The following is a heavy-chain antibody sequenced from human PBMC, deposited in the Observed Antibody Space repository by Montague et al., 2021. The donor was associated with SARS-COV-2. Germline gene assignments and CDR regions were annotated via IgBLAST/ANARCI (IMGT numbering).Heavy chain of an antibody. V-gene: IGHV4-59*08. Sequence: SETLSLTCTVSGASINSCYWSWIRQPPGKGLEWIGYYYSGSTKYNSPLKSRVTISVDTSKNQFSVKVTSVTAADTAVYYCARQGGSNYGWLDPWGQGTLVTVSS. D-gene: IGHD1-26*01. CDR1: GASINSCY. CDR3: ARQGGSNYGWLDP. CDR2: YYSGST. J-gene: IGHJ5*02.